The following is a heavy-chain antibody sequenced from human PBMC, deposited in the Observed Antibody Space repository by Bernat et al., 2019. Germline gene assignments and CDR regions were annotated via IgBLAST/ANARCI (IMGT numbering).Heavy chain of an antibody. V-gene: IGHV1-2*02. Sequence: QVQLVQSGAEVKKPGASVKVSCKASGYTFTVYHLHWVRQAPGQGLEWMGWTNIKTGGTNYAQKVQGRVTMTRDTSISTAYMELSRLTSDDTAVYYCARDGRTFDLDYWGQGTLVTVSS. CDR1: GYTFTVYH. D-gene: IGHD3-10*01. CDR3: ARDGRTFDLDY. J-gene: IGHJ4*02. CDR2: TNIKTGGT.